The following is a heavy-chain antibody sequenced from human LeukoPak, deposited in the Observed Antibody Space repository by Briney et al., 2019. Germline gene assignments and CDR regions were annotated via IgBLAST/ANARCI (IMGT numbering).Heavy chain of an antibody. CDR1: GFTFDDYG. D-gene: IGHD5-24*01. CDR2: INWNGGST. CDR3: ARVGGQEMDTMEFDY. V-gene: IGHV3-20*04. Sequence: GGSLRLSCAASGFTFDDYGMSWVRQAPGKGLEWVSGINWNGGSTGYADSVKGRFTISRDNAKNSLYLQMNSLRAEDTALYYCARVGGQEMDTMEFDYWGQGTLVTVSS. J-gene: IGHJ4*02.